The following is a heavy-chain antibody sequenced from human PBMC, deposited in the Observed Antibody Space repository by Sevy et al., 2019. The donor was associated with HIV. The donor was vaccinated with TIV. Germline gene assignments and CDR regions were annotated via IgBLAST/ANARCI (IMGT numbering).Heavy chain of an antibody. J-gene: IGHJ5*02. CDR3: ARAPYYESSPFDP. CDR1: GFTFSSYA. Sequence: GGSLRLSCAASGFTFSSYAMHWVRQAPGKGLEWVAVISYDGSNKYYADSVKGRFTISRDNSKNMLYLQMNSLRAEDTAVYYCARAPYYESSPFDPWGQGTLVTVSS. V-gene: IGHV3-30-3*01. D-gene: IGHD3-22*01. CDR2: ISYDGSNK.